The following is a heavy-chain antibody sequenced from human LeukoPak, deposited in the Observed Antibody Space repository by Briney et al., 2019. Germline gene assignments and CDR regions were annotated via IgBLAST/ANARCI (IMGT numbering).Heavy chain of an antibody. CDR3: ARWAQPYHYYYMDV. Sequence: ASVKVSCKASGYTFTSYYMHWVRQAPGQGLEWMGWINPNSGGTNYAQKFQGRVTMTRDTSISTAYMELSRLRPDDTAVYYCARWAQPYHYYYMDVWGKGTTVTISS. CDR1: GYTFTSYY. V-gene: IGHV1-2*02. J-gene: IGHJ6*03. CDR2: INPNSGGT.